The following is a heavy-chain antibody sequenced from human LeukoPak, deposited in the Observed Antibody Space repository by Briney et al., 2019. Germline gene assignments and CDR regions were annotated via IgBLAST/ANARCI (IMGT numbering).Heavy chain of an antibody. J-gene: IGHJ5*01. Sequence: ASMKVSCKASGYTFSDYYMRWVRQAPGQGPEWMGWINPNSGGTNYAQKFQGRVTMTWDTSISTAYMELSRLRFDATAVSYCARGVMVTALWSEKWFEFWGQGTLVTASP. CDR3: ARGVMVTALWSEKWFEF. D-gene: IGHD2-21*02. V-gene: IGHV1-2*02. CDR2: INPNSGGT. CDR1: GYTFSDYY.